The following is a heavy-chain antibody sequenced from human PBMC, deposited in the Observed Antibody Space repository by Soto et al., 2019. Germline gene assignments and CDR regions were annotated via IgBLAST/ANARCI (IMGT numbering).Heavy chain of an antibody. D-gene: IGHD3-3*01. CDR1: GYTFTSYG. J-gene: IGHJ5*02. Sequence: QVQLAQSGAEVKKPGASVKVSCKASGYTFTSYGISWVRQAPGQGLEWMGWISAYNGNTNYAQKLQGRVTMTTDTSTSTGYMELRSLRSDDTAVYYCARDLADYDFRRGYPPAWWFDPCGQGTLVTVSS. CDR3: ARDLADYDFRRGYPPAWWFDP. V-gene: IGHV1-18*01. CDR2: ISAYNGNT.